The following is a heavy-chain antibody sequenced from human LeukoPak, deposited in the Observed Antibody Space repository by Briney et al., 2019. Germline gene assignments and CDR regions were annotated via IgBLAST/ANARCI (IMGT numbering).Heavy chain of an antibody. CDR2: IYYSGST. CDR1: GGSISSYY. Sequence: SETLSLTCTVSGGSISSYYWSWIRQPPGKGLEWIGYIYYSGSTNYNPSLKSRVTISVDTSKNQFSLKLSSVTAADTAVYYCARVVVVAAINWFDPWGRGTLVTVSS. V-gene: IGHV4-59*01. D-gene: IGHD2-15*01. J-gene: IGHJ5*02. CDR3: ARVVVVAAINWFDP.